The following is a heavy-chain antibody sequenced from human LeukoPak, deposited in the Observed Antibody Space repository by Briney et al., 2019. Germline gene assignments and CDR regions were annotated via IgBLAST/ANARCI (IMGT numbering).Heavy chain of an antibody. J-gene: IGHJ4*02. V-gene: IGHV3-30*02. Sequence: PGGSLRLSCAASGFTFSNYGMPWVRQAPGKGLEWVAFIRNDGSNKYYAVCEKRRFSISRDNPKNKLYLKMNSVRAKNTALYYSAKHRPDMVVVPAAIAGNDYWGQGTLVTVSS. CDR3: AKHRPDMVVVPAAIAGNDY. CDR1: GFTFSNYG. CDR2: IRNDGSNK. D-gene: IGHD2-2*02.